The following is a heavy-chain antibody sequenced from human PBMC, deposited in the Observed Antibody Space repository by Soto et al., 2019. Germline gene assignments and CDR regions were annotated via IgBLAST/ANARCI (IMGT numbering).Heavy chain of an antibody. CDR1: GYTFTGYY. Sequence: GASVKVSCKASGYTFTGYYMHWVRQAPGQGLEWMGWINPNSGGTNYAQKFQGRVTMTRDTSISTAYMELSRLRSDDTAVYYCARADWNDFPRVSYYGMDVWGQGTTVTVSS. V-gene: IGHV1-2*02. D-gene: IGHD1-1*01. J-gene: IGHJ6*02. CDR2: INPNSGGT. CDR3: ARADWNDFPRVSYYGMDV.